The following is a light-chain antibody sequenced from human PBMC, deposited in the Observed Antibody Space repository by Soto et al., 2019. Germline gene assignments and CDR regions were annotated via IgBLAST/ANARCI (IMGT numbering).Light chain of an antibody. CDR2: GAS. CDR3: QQYNNWPPET. CDR1: QSVSNN. J-gene: IGKJ1*01. Sequence: EIVLTQSPGTPSLSPGERATLSCRASQSVSNNYLAWYQQKPGQAPRLLIYGASTRATGIPARFSGSGSGTEFTLTISSLQSEDFAVYYCQQYNNWPPETFGQGTKVDIK. V-gene: IGKV3-15*01.